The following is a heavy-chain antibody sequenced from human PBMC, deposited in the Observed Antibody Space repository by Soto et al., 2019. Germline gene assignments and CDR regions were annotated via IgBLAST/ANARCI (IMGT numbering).Heavy chain of an antibody. D-gene: IGHD7-27*01. Sequence: QVQLVESGGGVVQPGTSLRLSCVGSGFIFRSYVIHWVRQAPGKGLEWVALTSYDGSNTYYEASVKGRFTISRDNSRNTVDLQMDSLRLEDTALYDCARWGTTGGLDVWGQGTLVSVSS. CDR2: TSYDGSNT. J-gene: IGHJ4*02. V-gene: IGHV3-30*19. CDR1: GFIFRSYV. CDR3: ARWGTTGGLDV.